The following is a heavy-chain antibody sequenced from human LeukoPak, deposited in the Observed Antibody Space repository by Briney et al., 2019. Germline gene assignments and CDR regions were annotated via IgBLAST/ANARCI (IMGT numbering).Heavy chain of an antibody. CDR1: GGSISSYY. D-gene: IGHD3-22*01. J-gene: IGHJ4*02. Sequence: PSETLSLTCTVSGGSISSYYWSWLRQPPGKGLEWIGYIYYSGSTNYNPSLKSRVTISVDTSKNQFSLKLSSVTAADTAVYYCARGGGAYYYDSIGGQGTLVTVSS. CDR2: IYYSGST. CDR3: ARGGGAYYYDSI. V-gene: IGHV4-59*12.